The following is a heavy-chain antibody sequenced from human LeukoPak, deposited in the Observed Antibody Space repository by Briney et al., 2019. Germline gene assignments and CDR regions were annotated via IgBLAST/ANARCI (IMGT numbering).Heavy chain of an antibody. D-gene: IGHD5-12*01. V-gene: IGHV3-49*04. J-gene: IGHJ6*02. CDR3: ARAGLVARICYAMDV. Sequence: GGSLRLSCTASGFIFGGYGMTWVRQAPGKGLEWVGILRRKALEETIEYDASVRGRFTISRDDSNTIAYLQMNILENEHTAVYFRARAGLVARICYAMDVWGQGTTVSVSS. CDR2: LRRKALEETI. CDR1: GFIFGGYG.